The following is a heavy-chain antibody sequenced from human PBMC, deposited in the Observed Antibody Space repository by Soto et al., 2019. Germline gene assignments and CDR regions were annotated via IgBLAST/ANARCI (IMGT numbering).Heavy chain of an antibody. CDR3: ARSPRRDGYNYPFDY. V-gene: IGHV2-26*01. Sequence: SGPTLVNPTQTLTLTCSFSGFSLITSGVGVGWIRQPPGKALEWLAHIFSNDEKSYSTSLKSRLTISKDTSKSQVVLTMTNMDPVDTATYYCARSPRRDGYNYPFDYWGQGTLVTVSS. CDR1: GFSLITSGVG. J-gene: IGHJ4*02. D-gene: IGHD5-12*01. CDR2: IFSNDEK.